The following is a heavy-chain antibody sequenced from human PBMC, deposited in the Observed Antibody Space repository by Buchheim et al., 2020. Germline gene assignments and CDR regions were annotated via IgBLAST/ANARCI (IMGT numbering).Heavy chain of an antibody. Sequence: QVQLVESGGGVVQPGRSLRLSCAASGFTFSSYGMHWVRQAPGKGLEWVAVIWYDGSNKYYADSVKGRFTISRDNSKNTLYLKMNSLRAEDTAVYYCARSGDGYYYYGMDVWGQGTT. J-gene: IGHJ6*02. CDR1: GFTFSSYG. D-gene: IGHD3-10*01. V-gene: IGHV3-33*01. CDR2: IWYDGSNK. CDR3: ARSGDGYYYYGMDV.